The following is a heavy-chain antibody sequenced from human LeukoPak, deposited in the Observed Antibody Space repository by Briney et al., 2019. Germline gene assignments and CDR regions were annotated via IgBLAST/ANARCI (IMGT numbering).Heavy chain of an antibody. CDR2: ISSNSATI. CDR1: GFTFSDYS. V-gene: IGHV3-48*01. Sequence: GGSLRLSCAVSGFTFSDYSMNWARQAPGKGLEWISYISSNSATIYYLDSVQGRFTISRDNAKNSLYLQMTSLRAEDTAVYYCARVVGTGDYWGQGTLVTVSS. D-gene: IGHD7-27*01. CDR3: ARVVGTGDY. J-gene: IGHJ4*02.